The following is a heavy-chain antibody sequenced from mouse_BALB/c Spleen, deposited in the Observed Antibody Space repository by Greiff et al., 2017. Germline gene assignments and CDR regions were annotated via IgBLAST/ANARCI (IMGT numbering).Heavy chain of an antibody. V-gene: IGHV1-7*01. Sequence: QVQLQQSGAELAKPGASVKMSCKASGYTFTSYWMHWVKQRPGQGLEWIGYINPSTGYTEYNQKFKDKATLTADKSSSTAYMQLSSLTSEDSAVYYCARKLYGNYVFYYAMDYWGQGTSVTVSS. D-gene: IGHD2-1*01. CDR2: INPSTGYT. J-gene: IGHJ4*01. CDR3: ARKLYGNYVFYYAMDY. CDR1: GYTFTSYW.